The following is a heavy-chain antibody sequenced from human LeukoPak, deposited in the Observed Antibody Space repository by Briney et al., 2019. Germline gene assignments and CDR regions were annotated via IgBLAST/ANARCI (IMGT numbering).Heavy chain of an antibody. CDR1: GDTFTGYY. CDR3: AGVDTAMVTADY. D-gene: IGHD5-18*01. V-gene: IGHV1-2*06. J-gene: IGHJ4*02. CDR2: INPNSGGT. Sequence: ASVKVSCKASGDTFTGYYMHWVRQAPGQGLEWMGRINPNSGGTNYAQKFEGRVTITTDESTSTAYMELSSLRSEDTAVYYCAGVDTAMVTADYWGQGTLVTVSS.